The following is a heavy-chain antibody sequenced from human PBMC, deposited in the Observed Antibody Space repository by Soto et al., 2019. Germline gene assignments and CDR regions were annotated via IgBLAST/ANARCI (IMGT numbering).Heavy chain of an antibody. Sequence: ASVKVSCKASGYTFTSYGISWVRQAPGQGLEWMGWISAYNGNTNYAQKLQGRVTMTPDTSTGTAYMELRSLRSEDTAVYYCARDRGYDFWGEEAYGMDVWGQGTTVTVSS. J-gene: IGHJ6*02. CDR2: ISAYNGNT. CDR3: ARDRGYDFWGEEAYGMDV. V-gene: IGHV1-18*01. CDR1: GYTFTSYG. D-gene: IGHD3-3*01.